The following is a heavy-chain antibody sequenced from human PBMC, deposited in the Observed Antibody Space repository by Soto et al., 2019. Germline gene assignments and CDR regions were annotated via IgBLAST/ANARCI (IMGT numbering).Heavy chain of an antibody. J-gene: IGHJ4*02. Sequence: PGGSLRLSCAASGFTFSGYSVNWVRQAPGKGLEWVSYISSGSKTIYYAESVKGRFTVSRDNARNSQYLQMNSLRDEDTAVYYCPREPISGVRSFDYWGQGTLVTVSS. D-gene: IGHD3-10*01. CDR1: GFTFSGYS. CDR2: ISSGSKTI. CDR3: PREPISGVRSFDY. V-gene: IGHV3-48*02.